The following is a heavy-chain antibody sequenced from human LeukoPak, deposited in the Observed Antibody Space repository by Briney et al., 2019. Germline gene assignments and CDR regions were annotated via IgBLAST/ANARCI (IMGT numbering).Heavy chain of an antibody. J-gene: IGHJ4*02. CDR1: GFTFSSYA. D-gene: IGHD3-10*01. Sequence: GGSLRLSCAASGFTFSSYAMSWVRQAPGKGLERVSAISGSGGSTYYADSVKGRFTISSDNSKNTLYLQMNSLRAEDTAVYSCAKDKRVMVRPYYFDYWGQGTLVTVSS. CDR2: ISGSGGST. CDR3: AKDKRVMVRPYYFDY. V-gene: IGHV3-23*01.